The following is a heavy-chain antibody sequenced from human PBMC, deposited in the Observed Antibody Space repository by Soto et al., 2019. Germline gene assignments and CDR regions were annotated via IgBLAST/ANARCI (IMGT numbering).Heavy chain of an antibody. CDR1: GFTVSSNY. V-gene: IGHV3-53*01. D-gene: IGHD6-19*01. CDR2: IYSGGST. CDR3: AVHSPRRIAVAGTIDY. Sequence: PGGSLRLSCAASGFTVSSNYMSWVRQAPGKGLEWVSVIYSGGSTYYADSVKGRFTISRDNSKNTLYLQMNSLRAEDTAVYYCAVHSPRRIAVAGTIDYWGQGTLVTVSS. J-gene: IGHJ4*02.